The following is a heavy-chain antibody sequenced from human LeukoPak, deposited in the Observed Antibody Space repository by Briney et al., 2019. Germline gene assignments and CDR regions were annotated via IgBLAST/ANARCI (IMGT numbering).Heavy chain of an antibody. CDR1: GFTFSSYS. D-gene: IGHD7-27*01. Sequence: GGSLRLSCAASGFTFSSYSMNWVRQAPGKGLEWVSSISSSSSYIYYADSVKGRFTISRDNAKNSLYLQMNGLRAEDTAVYYCASLTGDPYYYYGMDVWGQGTTVTVSS. CDR2: ISSSSSYI. CDR3: ASLTGDPYYYYGMDV. V-gene: IGHV3-21*01. J-gene: IGHJ6*02.